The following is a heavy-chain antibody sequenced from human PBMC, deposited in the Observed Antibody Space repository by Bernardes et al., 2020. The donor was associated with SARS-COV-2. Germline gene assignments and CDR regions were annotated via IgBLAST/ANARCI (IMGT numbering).Heavy chain of an antibody. V-gene: IGHV3-9*01. D-gene: IGHD1-26*01. CDR2: ISWNSGSI. Sequence: SLRLSCAASGFTFDDYAMHWVRQAPGKGLEWVSGISWNSGSIGYADSVKGRFTISRDNAKNSLYLQMNSLRAEDTALYYCAKDQGGWGQGTLVTVSS. CDR3: AKDQGG. CDR1: GFTFDDYA. J-gene: IGHJ4*02.